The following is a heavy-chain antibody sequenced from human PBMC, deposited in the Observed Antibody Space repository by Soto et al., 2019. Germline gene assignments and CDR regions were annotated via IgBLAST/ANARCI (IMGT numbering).Heavy chain of an antibody. CDR3: ARGVGSGTYYNQYNWFDP. Sequence: ASVTVSCKASGYTFSNYGFIWVRQAPGQGLEWMGWISGYNGNTNYAERLQGRVTMTTDTSTSTAYMELRSLRSDDTAVYYCARGVGSGTYYNQYNWFDPWGQGTLVTVSS. CDR2: ISGYNGNT. J-gene: IGHJ5*02. D-gene: IGHD3-10*01. V-gene: IGHV1-18*01. CDR1: GYTFSNYG.